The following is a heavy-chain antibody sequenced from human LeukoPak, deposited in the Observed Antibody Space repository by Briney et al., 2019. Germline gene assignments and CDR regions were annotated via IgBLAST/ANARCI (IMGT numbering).Heavy chain of an antibody. J-gene: IGHJ4*02. V-gene: IGHV3-49*03. CDR2: IRSKAYGGTT. D-gene: IGHD3-22*01. CDR1: GFTFGDYA. Sequence: PGRSLRLSCTASGFTFGDYAMSWFRQAPGKGLEWVGFIRSKAYGGTTEYAASVKGRFTISRDDSKSIAYLRMNSLKTEDTAVYYCTSEAYYYDSSGYYWLDYWGQGTLVTVSS. CDR3: TSEAYYYDSSGYYWLDY.